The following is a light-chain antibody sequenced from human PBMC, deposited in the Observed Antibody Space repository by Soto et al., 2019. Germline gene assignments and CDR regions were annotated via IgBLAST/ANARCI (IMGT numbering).Light chain of an antibody. CDR3: QQRSNWPVFT. V-gene: IGKV3-11*01. Sequence: EIVLTQSPATLSLSPGERATLSCRASQSVSTYLAWYQQKPGQAPRLLIYDASNRATGIPARFSGSGSGTDFILTISSLEPEDFAVYYCQQRSNWPVFTFGPGT. J-gene: IGKJ3*01. CDR2: DAS. CDR1: QSVSTY.